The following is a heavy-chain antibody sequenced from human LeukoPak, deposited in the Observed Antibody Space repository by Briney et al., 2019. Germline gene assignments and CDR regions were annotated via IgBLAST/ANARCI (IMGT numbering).Heavy chain of an antibody. CDR3: AKDDGGSYYPYYYYMDV. D-gene: IGHD1-26*01. CDR2: ISGSGGRT. J-gene: IGHJ6*03. V-gene: IGHV3-23*01. Sequence: GGTLRLSCAASGFTFSSYGMSWVRQAPGKGLEWVSTISGSGGRTYYADSVKGRFTISRDNSKNTLYLQMNSLRAEDTAVYYCAKDDGGSYYPYYYYMDVWGKGTTVTISS. CDR1: GFTFSSYG.